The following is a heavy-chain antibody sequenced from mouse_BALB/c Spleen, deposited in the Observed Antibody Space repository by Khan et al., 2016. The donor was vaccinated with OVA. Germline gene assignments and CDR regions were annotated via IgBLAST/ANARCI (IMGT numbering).Heavy chain of an antibody. V-gene: IGHV3-2*02. Sequence: EVQLVESGPGLVKPSQSLSLTCTVTGYTITSDYAWNWIRQFPGNKLEWMGYISYSGSTSYNPSLKSRISITRDTSKNQFFLQLNSVTTEDTATKYCARSRNRYAITYGGQGTLVTVSA. CDR1: GYTITSDYA. CDR2: ISYSGST. CDR3: ARSRNRYAITY. J-gene: IGHJ3*01. D-gene: IGHD2-14*01.